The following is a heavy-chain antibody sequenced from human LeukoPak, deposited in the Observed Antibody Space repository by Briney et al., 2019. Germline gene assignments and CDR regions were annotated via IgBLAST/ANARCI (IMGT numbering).Heavy chain of an antibody. V-gene: IGHV4-59*01. J-gene: IGHJ4*02. CDR1: GGSISSDY. CDR2: IYYSGST. CDR3: ARETYYSESSDYFALYYFDY. Sequence: SETLSLTCTVSGGSISSDYWSWIRQPPGKGLEWIGFIYYSGSTNYNPSLKSRVTISVDTSKNQFSLKLSSVTAADTALYYCARETYYSESSDYFALYYFDYWGQGTLVTASS. D-gene: IGHD3-22*01.